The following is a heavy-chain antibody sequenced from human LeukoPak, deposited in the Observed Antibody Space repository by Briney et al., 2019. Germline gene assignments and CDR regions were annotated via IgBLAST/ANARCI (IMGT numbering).Heavy chain of an antibody. J-gene: IGHJ3*02. V-gene: IGHV1-69*13. CDR2: IIPIFGTA. Sequence: ASVKVSCKASGGTFSSYAISWVRQAPGQGLEWMGGIIPIFGTANYAQKFQGRVTITADESTSTAYMELSSLRSEDTAVYYCARYSYGPYDAFDIWGQGTMVTVSS. CDR3: ARYSYGPYDAFDI. CDR1: GGTFSSYA. D-gene: IGHD5-18*01.